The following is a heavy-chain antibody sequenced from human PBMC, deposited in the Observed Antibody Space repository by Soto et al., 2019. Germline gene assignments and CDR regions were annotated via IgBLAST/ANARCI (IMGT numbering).Heavy chain of an antibody. Sequence: GESLKISCAASGFTFSSYSMNWVRQAPGKGLEWVSSISSSSSYIYYADSVKGRFTISRDNAKNSLYLQMNSLRAEDTAVYYCGRDRRIVATIERIGNWFDPWGQGTLVTVSS. CDR3: GRDRRIVATIERIGNWFDP. V-gene: IGHV3-21*01. CDR2: ISSSSSYI. J-gene: IGHJ5*02. D-gene: IGHD5-12*01. CDR1: GFTFSSYS.